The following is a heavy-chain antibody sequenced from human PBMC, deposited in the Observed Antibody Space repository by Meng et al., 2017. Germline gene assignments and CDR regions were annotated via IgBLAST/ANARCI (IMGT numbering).Heavy chain of an antibody. CDR3: ARARQKGVGAIDY. D-gene: IGHD1-26*01. Sequence: QPPGSLSLPSLVPRGSISSYYWSWIRQPPGNGLEWIGYIYYSGSTTYNPSLKSRVTISVDTSKNQFSLKLSSVTAADTAVYYCARARQKGVGAIDYWGQGTLVTVSS. CDR2: IYYSGST. V-gene: IGHV4-59*01. CDR1: RGSISSYY. J-gene: IGHJ4*02.